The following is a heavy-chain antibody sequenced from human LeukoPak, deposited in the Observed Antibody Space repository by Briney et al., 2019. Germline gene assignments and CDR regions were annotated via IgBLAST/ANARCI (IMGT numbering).Heavy chain of an antibody. Sequence: SETLSLTCTVSGGSISSGSYCWSWIRQPAGKGLEWIGHIYTSGNTNYNPSLKSRVTISVDTSKNQFSLKLSSVTAADTAVYYCARGDTYYDFWSGYSYFDPWGQGTLVTVSS. V-gene: IGHV4-61*09. D-gene: IGHD3-3*01. CDR3: ARGDTYYDFWSGYSYFDP. J-gene: IGHJ5*02. CDR2: IYTSGNT. CDR1: GGSISSGSYC.